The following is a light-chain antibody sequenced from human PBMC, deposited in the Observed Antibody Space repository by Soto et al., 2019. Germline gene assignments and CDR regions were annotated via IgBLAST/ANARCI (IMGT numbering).Light chain of an antibody. J-gene: IGKJ5*01. CDR1: QSVSSSY. CDR2: GAS. V-gene: IGKV3-15*01. Sequence: EIVLTQSPGTLSLSPGKRPTLSCRGSQSVSSSYLAWYQQKPGQAPRLXIYGASTRETGIPARFSGSGAETEFTLTVSSLRSEDSAVDDCQQYNYWTITFGQGTRLEIK. CDR3: QQYNYWTIT.